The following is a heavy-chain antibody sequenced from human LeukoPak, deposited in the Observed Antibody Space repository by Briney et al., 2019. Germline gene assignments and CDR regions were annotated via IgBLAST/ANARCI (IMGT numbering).Heavy chain of an antibody. CDR3: ARENDQGFDY. CDR1: GFTFSSYS. J-gene: IGHJ4*02. D-gene: IGHD3-16*01. CDR2: ISSGSSYI. Sequence: PGGSLRLSCAASGFTFSSYSMNWVRQAPGKGLEWVSSISSGSSYIYYADSVKGRFTISRDNAKNSLYLQMNSLRAEDTAVYYCARENDQGFDYWGQGTLVTVSS. V-gene: IGHV3-21*01.